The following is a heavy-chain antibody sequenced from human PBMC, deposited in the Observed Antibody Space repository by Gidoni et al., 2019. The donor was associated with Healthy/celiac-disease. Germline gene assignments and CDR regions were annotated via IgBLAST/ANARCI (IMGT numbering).Heavy chain of an antibody. D-gene: IGHD1-26*01. CDR3: ATDSVIWELFGASRYYGMDV. V-gene: IGHV1-24*01. CDR1: GYTLTELS. CDR2: FDPEDGET. Sequence: QVQLVQSGAEVKKPGASVKVSCKVSGYTLTELSLHWVRQAPGKGLEWMGGFDPEDGETIYAQKFQGRVTMTEDTSTDTAYMELSSLRSEDTAVYYCATDSVIWELFGASRYYGMDVWGQGTTVTVSS. J-gene: IGHJ6*02.